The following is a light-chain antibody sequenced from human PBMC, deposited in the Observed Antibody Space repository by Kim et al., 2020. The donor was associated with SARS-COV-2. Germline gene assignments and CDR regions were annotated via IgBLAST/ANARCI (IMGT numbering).Light chain of an antibody. V-gene: IGKV3-20*01. J-gene: IGKJ1*01. Sequence: SPGESGTLSCRASQTVGGGYLAGYKQRPGRAPRLLIYSASNRATGIPDSFSGGGSGTDFPLTINSLKPEDSATYFCQQSGHPPRTFGQGTKVDIK. CDR3: QQSGHPPRT. CDR2: SAS. CDR1: QTVGGGY.